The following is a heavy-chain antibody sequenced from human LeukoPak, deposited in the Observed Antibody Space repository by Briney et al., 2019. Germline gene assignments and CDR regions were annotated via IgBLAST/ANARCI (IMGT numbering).Heavy chain of an antibody. CDR2: ISGSGGST. V-gene: IGHV3-23*01. D-gene: IGHD4-17*01. J-gene: IGHJ3*02. Sequence: AGGSLRLSCAASGFTFSDYSMNWVRQAPGKGLEWVSAISGSGGSTYYADSVKGRFTISRDNSKNTLYLQMNSLRAEGTAVYYCAKDLTTVTTGDAFDIWGQGTMVTVSS. CDR1: GFTFSDYS. CDR3: AKDLTTVTTGDAFDI.